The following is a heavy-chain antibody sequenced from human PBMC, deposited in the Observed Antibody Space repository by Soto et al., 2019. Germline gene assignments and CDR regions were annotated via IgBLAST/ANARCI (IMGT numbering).Heavy chain of an antibody. Sequence: EVQLVESGGGLIQPGGSLRLSCTASGLSVRNNYMSWVRQAPGMGLEWVSVIYNDGTTYYADSVKGRFTISRDTSKNTLSLQMDSLRAEDTDVYYCVRPLPSGRNYGMDVWGQGTTVTVSS. D-gene: IGHD3-10*01. V-gene: IGHV3-53*01. CDR3: VRPLPSGRNYGMDV. CDR1: GLSVRNNY. CDR2: IYNDGTT. J-gene: IGHJ6*02.